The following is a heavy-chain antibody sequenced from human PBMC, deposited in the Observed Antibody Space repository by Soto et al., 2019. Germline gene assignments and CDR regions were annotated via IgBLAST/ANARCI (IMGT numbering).Heavy chain of an antibody. D-gene: IGHD3-10*01. CDR3: QGRGLLWFGELSFAY. CDR2: IKSKTDGGTT. V-gene: IGHV3-15*01. CDR1: GFTFSNAW. J-gene: IGHJ4*02. Sequence: EVQLVDSGGGLVKPGGSLRLACAASGFTFSNAWMSWVRQAPGKGLEWVGRIKSKTDGGTTDDAAPVKGRYTISRDASKNTLYLQMNSLKTEDTAVDYCQGRGLLWFGELSFAYRGQATLVTVS.